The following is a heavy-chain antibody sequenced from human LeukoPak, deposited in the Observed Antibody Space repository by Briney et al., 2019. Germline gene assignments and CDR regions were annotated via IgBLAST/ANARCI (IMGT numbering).Heavy chain of an antibody. Sequence: GGSLRLSCAASGLSFSDYYMSWIRQAPGKGLQWVSYISGSGSTMNYADSVKGRFTISRDNTKSSLHLQMNSLRDEDTAVYYCARAPPTSGWYLWFDPWGQGTLVTVSS. J-gene: IGHJ5*02. CDR1: GLSFSDYY. CDR2: ISGSGSTM. V-gene: IGHV3-11*01. D-gene: IGHD6-19*01. CDR3: ARAPPTSGWYLWFDP.